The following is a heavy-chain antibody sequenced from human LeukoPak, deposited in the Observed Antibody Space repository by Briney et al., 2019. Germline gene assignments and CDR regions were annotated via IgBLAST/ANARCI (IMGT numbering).Heavy chain of an antibody. J-gene: IGHJ3*02. Sequence: GGSLRLSCTVSGFTVSSDSMSWVRQAPGKGLEWVSFIYSGGSTHYSDSVKGRFTISRDNSKNTLYLQMNSLRAEDTAVYYCAKGRVGHSPGYYYGNDAFDIWGQGTMVTVSS. D-gene: IGHD3-22*01. CDR3: AKGRVGHSPGYYYGNDAFDI. CDR1: GFTVSSDS. CDR2: IYSGGST. V-gene: IGHV3-53*01.